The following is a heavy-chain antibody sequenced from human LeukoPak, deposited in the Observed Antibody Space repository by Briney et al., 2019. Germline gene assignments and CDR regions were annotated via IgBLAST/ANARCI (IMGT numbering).Heavy chain of an antibody. D-gene: IGHD3-22*01. CDR3: ARSVSGSGYKLDY. CDR2: IYYSGST. J-gene: IGHJ4*02. CDR1: GGSISSSSYY. Sequence: SETLSLTCTVSGGSISSSSYYWGWIRQPPGKGLEWIGSIYYSGSTYYNPSLKSRVTISVDTSKNQFSLKLSSVTAADTAVYYCARSVSGSGYKLDYWDQGTLVTVSS. V-gene: IGHV4-39*01.